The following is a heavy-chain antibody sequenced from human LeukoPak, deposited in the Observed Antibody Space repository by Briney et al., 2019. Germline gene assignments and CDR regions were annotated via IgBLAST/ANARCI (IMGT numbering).Heavy chain of an antibody. D-gene: IGHD4-23*01. CDR3: ARVHDYGGNSHFDL. V-gene: IGHV1-8*01. Sequence: ASVKVSCKASGYTFTSYDINWVRQATGQGLEWMGWMNPNSGNTGYAQKFQGRVTMTRNTSISTAYMGLSSLRSEDTAVYYCARVHDYGGNSHFDLWGRGTLVTVSS. CDR1: GYTFTSYD. CDR2: MNPNSGNT. J-gene: IGHJ2*01.